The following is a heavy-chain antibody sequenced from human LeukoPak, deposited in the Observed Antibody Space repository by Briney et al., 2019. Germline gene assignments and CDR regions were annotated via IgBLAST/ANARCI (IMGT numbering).Heavy chain of an antibody. J-gene: IGHJ4*02. D-gene: IGHD2-15*01. CDR1: GGSFSGYY. CDR3: ASLYCSGGSCYSRYFDY. Sequence: SETLSLTCAVYGGSFSGYYWSWIRQPPGKGLEWIGEINHSGSTNYNPSLKSRVTISVDTSKNQFSLKLSSVTAADTAVYYCASLYCSGGSCYSRYFDYWGQGTLVTVSS. V-gene: IGHV4-34*01. CDR2: INHSGST.